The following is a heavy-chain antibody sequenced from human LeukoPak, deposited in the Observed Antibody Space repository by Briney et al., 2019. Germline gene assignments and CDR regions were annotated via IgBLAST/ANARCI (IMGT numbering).Heavy chain of an antibody. Sequence: SETLSLTCTVSGGSISSGGYYWSWIRQHPGKGLEWIGYIYYSGSTYYNPSLKSRVTISVDTSKNQFSLKLSSVTAADTAVYYCARVPLPAIVVNRHFDLWGRGTLVTVSS. CDR3: ARVPLPAIVVNRHFDL. D-gene: IGHD3-22*01. CDR1: GGSISSGGYY. J-gene: IGHJ2*01. CDR2: IYYSGST. V-gene: IGHV4-31*03.